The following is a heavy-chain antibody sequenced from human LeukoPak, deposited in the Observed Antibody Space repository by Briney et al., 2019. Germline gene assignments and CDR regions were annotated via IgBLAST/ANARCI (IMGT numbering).Heavy chain of an antibody. V-gene: IGHV4-39*07. CDR2: IFYSGST. CDR1: GGSISTSNYY. Sequence: NPSETLSLTCTVSGGSISTSNYYWGWIRQPPGKGLEWIGNIFYSGSTYYSPSLKSRVTISLDTSRNQFSLKLSSVTAADTAVYYCARDNCSGGSCYSWHPRWGHWFDPWGQGTLVTVSS. D-gene: IGHD2-15*01. CDR3: ARDNCSGGSCYSWHPRWGHWFDP. J-gene: IGHJ5*02.